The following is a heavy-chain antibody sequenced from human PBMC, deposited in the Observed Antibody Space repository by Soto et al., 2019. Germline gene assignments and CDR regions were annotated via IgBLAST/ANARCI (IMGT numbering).Heavy chain of an antibody. CDR2: IYYSGST. J-gene: IGHJ4*02. CDR3: ARHVIGGGSGFGVAYYYFDY. Sequence: SETLSLTCTVSGGSISSSSYYWGWIRQPPGKGLEWIGSIYYSGSTYYNPSLKSRVTISVDTSKNQFSLKLSSVTAAETAVYYCARHVIGGGSGFGVAYYYFDYWGQGTLVTVSS. CDR1: GGSISSSSYY. V-gene: IGHV4-39*01. D-gene: IGHD3-3*01.